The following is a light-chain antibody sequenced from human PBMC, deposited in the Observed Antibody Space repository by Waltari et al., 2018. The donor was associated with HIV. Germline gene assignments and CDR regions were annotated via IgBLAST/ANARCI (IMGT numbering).Light chain of an antibody. Sequence: EIVLPQSPATLSLSPGERASLSCRASQRVGSDYLAWYQQKPGQPPRLLIYRASSRATGIPDRFSGSGSGTDFTLTIRRLEPEDLAVYYCQQNGISGTFGPGTKVEIK. CDR2: RAS. CDR1: QRVGSDY. J-gene: IGKJ3*01. CDR3: QQNGISGT. V-gene: IGKV3-20*01.